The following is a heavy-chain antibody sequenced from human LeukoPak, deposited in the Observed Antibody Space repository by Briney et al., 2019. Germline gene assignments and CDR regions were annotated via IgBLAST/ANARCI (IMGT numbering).Heavy chain of an antibody. D-gene: IGHD2-15*01. J-gene: IGHJ4*02. Sequence: GGSLRLSCAASGFTFSSYEMNWVRQAPGKGLEWVSYISSSGSTIYYADSVKGRFTISIDNAKNSLYLQMNSLRAEDTAVYYCAREVGDYYFDCWGQGTLVTVSS. CDR1: GFTFSSYE. CDR3: AREVGDYYFDC. V-gene: IGHV3-48*03. CDR2: ISSSGSTI.